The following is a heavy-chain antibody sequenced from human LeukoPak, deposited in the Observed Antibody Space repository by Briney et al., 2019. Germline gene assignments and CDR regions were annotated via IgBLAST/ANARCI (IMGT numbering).Heavy chain of an antibody. D-gene: IGHD4-11*01. J-gene: IGHJ4*02. V-gene: IGHV3-7*01. CDR3: ARATTIAPETLDY. CDR1: GFTFSTYW. CDR2: INQDGSAK. Sequence: GGSLRLSCAASGFTFSTYWMTWVRQAPGKGLEWVAHINQDGSAKNYVDSLKGRFTISRDNAKNSLFLQMNSLRTDGTAVYYCARATTIAPETLDYWGQGTLVTVSS.